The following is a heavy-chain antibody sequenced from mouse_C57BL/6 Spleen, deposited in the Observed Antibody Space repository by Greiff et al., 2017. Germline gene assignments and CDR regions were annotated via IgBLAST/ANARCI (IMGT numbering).Heavy chain of an antibody. J-gene: IGHJ3*01. V-gene: IGHV1-59*01. CDR2: IDPSDSYT. CDR3: ADSSGSAWLAY. D-gene: IGHD3-2*02. Sequence: QVQLQQPGAELVRPGTSVKLSCKASGYTFTSYWMHWVKQRPGQGLEWIGVIDPSDSYTNYNQKFKGKATLTVDTSSSTAYMQLSSLTSEDSAVYYCADSSGSAWLAYWGQGTLVTVSA. CDR1: GYTFTSYW.